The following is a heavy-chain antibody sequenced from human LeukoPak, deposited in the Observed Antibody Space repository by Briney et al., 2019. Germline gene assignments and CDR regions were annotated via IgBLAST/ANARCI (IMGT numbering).Heavy chain of an antibody. CDR2: ISAYNGNT. J-gene: IGHJ6*02. Sequence: GASVKVSCKASGGTFSSYAISWVRQAPGQGLEWMGWISAYNGNTNYAQKLQGRVTMTTDTSTSTAYMELRSLRSDDTAVYYCARDPGDVYYYGMDAWGQGTTVTVSS. V-gene: IGHV1-18*01. CDR1: GGTFSSYA. CDR3: ARDPGDVYYYGMDA. D-gene: IGHD3-10*01.